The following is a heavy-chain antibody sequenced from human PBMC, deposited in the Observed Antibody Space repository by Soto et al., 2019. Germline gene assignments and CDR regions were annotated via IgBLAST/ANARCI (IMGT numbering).Heavy chain of an antibody. Sequence: ASVKVSCKASGGTFSSYTISWVRQAPGQGLEWMGRIIPILGIANYAQKFQGRVTITADKSTSTAYMELSSLRSEDTAVYYCATPDIAVVPAASREYFPHWGQGTLVTVSS. J-gene: IGHJ1*01. CDR1: GGTFSSYT. D-gene: IGHD2-2*01. CDR3: ATPDIAVVPAASREYFPH. CDR2: IIPILGIA. V-gene: IGHV1-69*02.